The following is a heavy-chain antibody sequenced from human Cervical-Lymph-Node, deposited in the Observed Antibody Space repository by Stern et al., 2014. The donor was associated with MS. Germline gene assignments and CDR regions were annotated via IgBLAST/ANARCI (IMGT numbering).Heavy chain of an antibody. CDR3: TRLKVTDSDY. V-gene: IGHV3-74*02. Sequence: VQLVESGGGLVQPGGSLRLSCAASGFTFSSYWMHWVRQAPGKGLVWVSQINSDGSSTNYADSVKGRFTISRDNAKNTLYLQMNSMRAEDTAVYYCTRLKVTDSDYWGQGTLVTVSS. CDR1: GFTFSSYW. D-gene: IGHD2-21*02. J-gene: IGHJ4*02. CDR2: INSDGSST.